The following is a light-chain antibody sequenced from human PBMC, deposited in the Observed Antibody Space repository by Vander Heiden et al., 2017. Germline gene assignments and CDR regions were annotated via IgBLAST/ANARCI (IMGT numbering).Light chain of an antibody. CDR2: KVS. Sequence: DTQMTQSPSTLSASVGDRVTITCRASQSITTWVAWYQQKPGKAPKLLIYKVSKLESGVPSRFSGGGSGTQFTLTSNNLQAEDVATYYCQQDSDSKTFGQGTKVEIK. CDR3: QQDSDSKT. V-gene: IGKV1-5*03. J-gene: IGKJ1*01. CDR1: QSITTW.